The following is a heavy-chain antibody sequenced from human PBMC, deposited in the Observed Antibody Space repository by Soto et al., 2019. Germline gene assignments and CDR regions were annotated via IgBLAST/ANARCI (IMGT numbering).Heavy chain of an antibody. CDR1: GGSISSGDYY. D-gene: IGHD3-16*02. CDR3: ARTNYDYVWGSYRFDY. Sequence: ASETLSLTCTVSGGSISSGDYYWSWIRQPPGKGLEWIGYISYSGTTYYNPSLKSRVSISADTSKNQFSLKLSSVTAADTAVYYCARTNYDYVWGSYRFDYWGQGTLVTVSS. V-gene: IGHV4-30-4*01. CDR2: ISYSGTT. J-gene: IGHJ4*02.